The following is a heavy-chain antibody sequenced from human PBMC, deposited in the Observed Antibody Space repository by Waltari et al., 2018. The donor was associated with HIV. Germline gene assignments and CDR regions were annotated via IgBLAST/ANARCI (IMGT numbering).Heavy chain of an antibody. CDR2: IKNDGSET. D-gene: IGHD6-13*01. Sequence: LVQSGGGLVQPGGSLRLSCVGSGFTFSASWMSWVRTRPWKGLEWVANIKNDGSETYYGDSVRGRFTISRDNANNSLSLQMHGRRVEDTAVYFCAREGSGRSSWFDPYYYYYGFDVWGHGTTVTVSS. CDR1: GFTFSASW. J-gene: IGHJ6*02. CDR3: AREGSGRSSWFDPYYYYYGFDV. V-gene: IGHV3-7*01.